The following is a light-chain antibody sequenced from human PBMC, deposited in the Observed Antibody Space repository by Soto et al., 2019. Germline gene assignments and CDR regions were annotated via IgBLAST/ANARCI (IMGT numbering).Light chain of an antibody. Sequence: DIQMTQSPSTRPASVGDRVIITCRASQSIHSWLAWYQQKAGEAPKLLIYKATTLQSGVPSRFSGSGSGTEFSLTISRLQPEDFATYFCQQYDRSSSFGQGTRLEI. CDR2: KAT. CDR1: QSIHSW. CDR3: QQYDRSSS. V-gene: IGKV1-5*03. J-gene: IGKJ2*01.